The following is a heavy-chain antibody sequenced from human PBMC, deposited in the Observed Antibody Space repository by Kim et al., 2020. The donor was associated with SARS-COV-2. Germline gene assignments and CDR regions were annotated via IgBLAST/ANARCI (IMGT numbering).Heavy chain of an antibody. D-gene: IGHD6-19*01. V-gene: IGHV1-46*01. Sequence: ASVKVSCKASGYTFTSYYMHWVRQAPGQGLEWMGIINPSGGSTSYAQKFQGRVTMTRDTSTSTVYMELSSLRSEDTAVYYCARRLDSSGWYRDSDYYYGMDVWGQGTTVTVSS. CDR3: ARRLDSSGWYRDSDYYYGMDV. CDR2: INPSGGST. CDR1: GYTFTSYY. J-gene: IGHJ6*02.